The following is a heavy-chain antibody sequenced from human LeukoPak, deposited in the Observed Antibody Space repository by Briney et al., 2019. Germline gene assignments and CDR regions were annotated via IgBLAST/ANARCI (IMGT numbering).Heavy chain of an antibody. V-gene: IGHV5-51*01. J-gene: IGHJ4*01. CDR3: ARQSGGFDY. D-gene: IGHD2-15*01. CDR2: IYTGDSDT. CDR1: GYSFTTYW. Sequence: GESLKISCKGSGYSFTTYWIVWVRQMPGKGLERIGIIYTGDSDTRYSPSFRGYVTTSADNSISIAYLQWSSLMASDTAVYYCARQSGGFDYWGHGTLVTVSS.